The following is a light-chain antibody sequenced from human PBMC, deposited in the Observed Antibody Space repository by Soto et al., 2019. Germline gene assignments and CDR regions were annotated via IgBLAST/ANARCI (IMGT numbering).Light chain of an antibody. CDR3: AAWDDSLNGHVV. J-gene: IGLJ2*01. CDR2: GNN. CDR1: SSNIGRNT. Sequence: QLVLTQPPSASGTPGQRVTISCSGSSSNIGRNTVNWYQQLPGTAPKLLIYGNNQRPSGVPARISGSKSGTSASLAISGLQSEDEADYYCAAWDDSLNGHVVFGGGTQLTVL. V-gene: IGLV1-44*01.